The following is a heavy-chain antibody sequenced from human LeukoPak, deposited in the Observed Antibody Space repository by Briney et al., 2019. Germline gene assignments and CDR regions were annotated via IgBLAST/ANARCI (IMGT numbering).Heavy chain of an antibody. Sequence: SETLSLTCSVSGGPISSGSYYWSWIRQPAGKGLEWIGRIFLSGSTNYNPSLKSRVTMSIATSKNQFSLSLRSVTAADTAVYYCARENYYDTSDWGQGTLVTVSS. D-gene: IGHD3-22*01. CDR1: GGPISSGSYY. CDR2: IFLSGST. J-gene: IGHJ4*01. V-gene: IGHV4-61*02. CDR3: ARENYYDTSD.